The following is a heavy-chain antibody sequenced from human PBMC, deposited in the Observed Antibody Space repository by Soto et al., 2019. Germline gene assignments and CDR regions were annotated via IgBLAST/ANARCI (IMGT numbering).Heavy chain of an antibody. CDR3: ATEPAAVYSNYARYYYYMDV. J-gene: IGHJ6*03. D-gene: IGHD4-4*01. CDR1: GGSISSGGYY. Sequence: PSETLSLTCTVSGGSISSGGYYWSWIRQHPGKGLEWIGYIYYSGSTNYNPSLKSRVTISVDTSKNQFSLKLSSVTAADTAVYYCATEPAAVYSNYARYYYYMDVWGKGTTVTVSS. V-gene: IGHV4-31*03. CDR2: IYYSGST.